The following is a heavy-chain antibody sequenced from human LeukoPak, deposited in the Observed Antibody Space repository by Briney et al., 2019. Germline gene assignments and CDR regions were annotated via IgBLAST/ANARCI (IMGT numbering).Heavy chain of an antibody. Sequence: GGSLRLSCAASGFTFSSYGMHWVRQAPGKGLEWVAVISYDGRSNNYADSVKGRFTISRDNSRNTLYLQMNSLRAEDTAVYYCARADSSSWAHDYWGQGTLVTVSS. CDR1: GFTFSSYG. V-gene: IGHV3-30*03. CDR2: ISYDGRSN. J-gene: IGHJ4*02. D-gene: IGHD6-13*01. CDR3: ARADSSSWAHDY.